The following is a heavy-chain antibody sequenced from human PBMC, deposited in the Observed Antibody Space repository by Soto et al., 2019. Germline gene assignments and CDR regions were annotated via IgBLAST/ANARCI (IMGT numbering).Heavy chain of an antibody. CDR2: IYPGDSDT. CDR3: ARRVVGASLFDY. Sequence: GEALKICCKGSGYSFTSYWIGWVRQMPGKGLEWMGIIYPGDSDTRYSPSFQGQVTISADKSISTASLQWSSLKASDTAMFYCARRVVGASLFDYWGQGTLVTVSS. V-gene: IGHV5-51*01. D-gene: IGHD1-26*01. CDR1: GYSFTSYW. J-gene: IGHJ4*02.